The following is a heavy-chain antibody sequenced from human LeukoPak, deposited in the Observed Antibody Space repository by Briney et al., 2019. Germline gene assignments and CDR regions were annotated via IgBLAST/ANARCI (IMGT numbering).Heavy chain of an antibody. CDR1: GVSISSYD. J-gene: IGHJ4*02. CDR3: ARQTGSGLFILP. V-gene: IGHV4-59*08. Sequence: SETLSLTCSVSGVSISSYDWSWIRQAPGKGLEWIACIYYSGSNNYNPSLKSGVTISVDTSKTQFSLKLSSVTAADTAVYYCARQTGSGLFILPGGQGTLVTASS. CDR2: IYYSGSN. D-gene: IGHD3/OR15-3a*01.